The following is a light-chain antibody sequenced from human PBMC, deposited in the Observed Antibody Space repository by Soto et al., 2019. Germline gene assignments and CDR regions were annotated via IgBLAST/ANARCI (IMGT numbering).Light chain of an antibody. V-gene: IGKV1-5*01. J-gene: IGKJ1*01. CDR3: QQYNSYPWT. CDR2: DAS. CDR1: QSISSW. Sequence: DIQMTQSPSTLSASVGDRVTITCRASQSISSWLAWYQQKPGKAPKYLIYDASSLESGVPSRFSGSGSGTEFKLTISSLQPHDFATYYCQQYNSYPWTFGQGTKVEIK.